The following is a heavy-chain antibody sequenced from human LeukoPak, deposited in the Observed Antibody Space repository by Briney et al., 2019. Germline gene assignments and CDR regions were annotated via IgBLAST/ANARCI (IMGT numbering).Heavy chain of an antibody. CDR2: IIPIFGTA. CDR3: ARDTKLLGYSYGYRHMDV. Sequence: VASVKVSCKASGGTFSSYAISWVRQAPGQGLERMGGIIPIFGTANYAQKFQGRVTITTDESTSTAYMELSSLRSEDTAVYYCARDTKLLGYSYGYRHMDVWGKGTTVTVSS. V-gene: IGHV1-69*05. D-gene: IGHD5-18*01. CDR1: GGTFSSYA. J-gene: IGHJ6*03.